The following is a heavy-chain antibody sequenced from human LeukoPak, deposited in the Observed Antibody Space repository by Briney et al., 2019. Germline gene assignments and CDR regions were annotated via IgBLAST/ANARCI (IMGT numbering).Heavy chain of an antibody. CDR3: ARAYSSSWYFNWFDP. D-gene: IGHD6-13*01. V-gene: IGHV4-34*01. Sequence: SETLSLTCAVYGGSFSGYYWSWIRQPPGKGLEWIGTIYNSGSTYYNASLESRVTISVDTSENQFSLKLSSVTAADTAVYYCARAYSSSWYFNWFDPWGQGTLVTVSS. J-gene: IGHJ5*02. CDR2: IYNSGST. CDR1: GGSFSGYY.